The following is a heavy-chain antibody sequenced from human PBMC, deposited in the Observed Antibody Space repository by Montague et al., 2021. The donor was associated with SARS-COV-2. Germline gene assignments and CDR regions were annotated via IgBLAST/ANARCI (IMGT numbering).Heavy chain of an antibody. Sequence: TLSLTCTVSGGSISSGGYYWSWIRQHPGKGREWIGYIYYSGSTYYNPSRKIRVTISVDTSKTQFSLKLSSVTAADSAVYYCARMIVQHAGMDVWGQGTTVTVSS. CDR3: ARMIVQHAGMDV. J-gene: IGHJ6*02. CDR2: IYYSGST. V-gene: IGHV4-31*03. CDR1: GGSISSGGYY. D-gene: IGHD3-22*01.